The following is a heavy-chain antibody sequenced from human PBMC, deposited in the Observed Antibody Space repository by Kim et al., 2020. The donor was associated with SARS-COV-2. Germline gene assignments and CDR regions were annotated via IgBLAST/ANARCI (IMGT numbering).Heavy chain of an antibody. D-gene: IGHD1-26*01. CDR1: GGSISSYY. J-gene: IGHJ4*02. CDR2: IYYSGST. Sequence: SETLSLTCTVSGGSISSYYWSWIRQPPGKGLEWIGYIYYSGSTNYNPFLKSRVTISVDTSKNQFSLKLSSVTAADTAVYYCARLGWELGFDYWGQGTLVTVSS. V-gene: IGHV4-59*08. CDR3: ARLGWELGFDY.